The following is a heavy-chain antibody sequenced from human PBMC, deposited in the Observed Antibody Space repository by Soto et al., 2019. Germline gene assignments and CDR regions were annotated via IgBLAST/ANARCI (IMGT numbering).Heavy chain of an antibody. V-gene: IGHV3-33*01. CDR3: ARDALDSAFDL. J-gene: IGHJ3*01. CDR2: IWYDGSKK. CDR1: GFTFSRKG. D-gene: IGHD2-15*01. Sequence: QEQLVESGGSVVQPGRSLRLSCVASGFTFSRKGMHWVRQAPGKGLEWVAMIWYDGSKKFSGDSVKGRFTISRDNSKNTLFLQMDSLRAEDTAVYYCARDALDSAFDLWGQGTMVTVSS.